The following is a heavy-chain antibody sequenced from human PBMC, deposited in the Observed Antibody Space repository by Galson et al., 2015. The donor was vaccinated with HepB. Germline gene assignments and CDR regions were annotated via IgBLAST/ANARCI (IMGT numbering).Heavy chain of an antibody. CDR1: GYTFTGYH. Sequence: SVKVSCKASGYTFTGYHMHWVRQAPGQGLEWMGRINPNSGGTNYAQRFQGRVTMTRDTSISTAYMELSRLRSDDTAVYYRARPAYDFWSDNNWFDPWGQGTLVTVSS. CDR3: ARPAYDFWSDNNWFDP. CDR2: INPNSGGT. V-gene: IGHV1-2*06. J-gene: IGHJ5*02. D-gene: IGHD3-3*01.